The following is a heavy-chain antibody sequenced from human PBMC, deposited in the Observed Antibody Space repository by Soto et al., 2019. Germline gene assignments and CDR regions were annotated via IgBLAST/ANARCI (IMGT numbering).Heavy chain of an antibody. CDR2: ISTFNGKT. V-gene: IGHV1-18*01. CDR1: RYTFTSHG. J-gene: IGHJ3*01. CDR3: ARLLTEGATFREDAFDV. Sequence: QVQLVPSGGDVKTPGDSVKVSCTSSRYTFTSHGIAWVRQAPGQGLEWMGWISTFNGKTDYAPRFQGRVTMTADTLTSTVHMELRSLRADDTAVYYCARLLTEGATFREDAFDVWGQGTKVIVSS. D-gene: IGHD1-26*01.